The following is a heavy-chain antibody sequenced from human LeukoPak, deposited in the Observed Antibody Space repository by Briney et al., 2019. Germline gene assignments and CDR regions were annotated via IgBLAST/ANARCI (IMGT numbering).Heavy chain of an antibody. V-gene: IGHV3-23*01. CDR2: ISGSGGST. J-gene: IGHJ4*02. Sequence: GGSLRLSCEASGFTFSSYAMSWVRQAPGKGLEWVSAISGSGGSTYYADSVKGRFTISRDNSKNTLYLQMNSLRAEDTAVYYCAKSPIGYCTNGVCQSFDYWGQGTLVTVSS. D-gene: IGHD2-8*01. CDR1: GFTFSSYA. CDR3: AKSPIGYCTNGVCQSFDY.